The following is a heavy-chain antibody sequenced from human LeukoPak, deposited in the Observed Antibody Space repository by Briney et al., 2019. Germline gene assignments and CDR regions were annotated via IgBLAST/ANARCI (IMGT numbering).Heavy chain of an antibody. CDR1: GYTLTELS. V-gene: IGHV1-24*01. CDR3: ATQPLWFGETTFDY. D-gene: IGHD3-10*01. CDR2: FDPEDGET. Sequence: ASVKVSCKVSGYTLTELSMHWVRPAPGKGLEWMGGFDPEDGETIYAQKFQGRVTMTEDTSTDTAYMELSSLRSEDTAVYYCATQPLWFGETTFDYWGQGTLVTVSS. J-gene: IGHJ4*02.